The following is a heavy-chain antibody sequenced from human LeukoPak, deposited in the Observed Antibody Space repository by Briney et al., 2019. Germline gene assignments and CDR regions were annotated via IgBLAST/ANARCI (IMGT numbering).Heavy chain of an antibody. CDR3: ARDAIVRDYSYSDY. V-gene: IGHV1-2*02. CDR1: GYTFTDYY. J-gene: IGHJ4*02. CDR2: INPNSGGT. D-gene: IGHD4-11*01. Sequence: ASVKVSCKASGYTFTDYYIHWVRQAPGLGLEWMGWINPNSGGTNYAQKFQGRVTMTRDTSIRTAYMELSRLRSDDTAVYYCARDAIVRDYSYSDYWGQGALVTVSS.